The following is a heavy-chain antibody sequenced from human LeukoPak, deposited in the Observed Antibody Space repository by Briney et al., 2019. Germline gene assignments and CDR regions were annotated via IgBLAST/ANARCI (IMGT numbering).Heavy chain of an antibody. Sequence: SETLSLTCAVYGGSFSGYYWSWIRQPPGKGLEWIGEINHSGSTNYNPSLKSRVTISVDTSKNQFSLKLSSVTAADTAVYYCARGYCSSTSCYPYSRYYFDCWGQGTLVTVSS. CDR1: GGSFSGYY. V-gene: IGHV4-34*01. CDR2: INHSGST. J-gene: IGHJ4*02. CDR3: ARGYCSSTSCYPYSRYYFDC. D-gene: IGHD2-2*01.